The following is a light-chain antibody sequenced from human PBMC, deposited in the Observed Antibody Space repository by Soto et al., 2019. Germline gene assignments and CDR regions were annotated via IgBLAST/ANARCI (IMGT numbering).Light chain of an antibody. J-gene: IGKJ1*01. Sequence: DIQMTQSPSTLSESVGDRVTITCRASQSISGWLAWYQHKPGKAPKLLIYDASSLESGVPSRFSGSGSGTEFTLTISSLQPDDFATFYCQQYNTYSWTFGQGSKVDIK. CDR1: QSISGW. CDR3: QQYNTYSWT. CDR2: DAS. V-gene: IGKV1-5*01.